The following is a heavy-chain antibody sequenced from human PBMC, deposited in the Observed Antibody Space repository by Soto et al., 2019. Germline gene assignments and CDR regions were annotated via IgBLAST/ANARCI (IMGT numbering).Heavy chain of an antibody. V-gene: IGHV1-18*04. Sequence: QVQLVQSGAEVKKPGASVKVSCKASGYTFTSYGVSWVRQAPGQGLEWMGWISGYNGNTNYAQKLQGRVTMTTDTSTSTAYMELRSLRSDATAVYYCARAGKYYYGSGSPYYSGMDVWGQGITVTVSS. J-gene: IGHJ6*02. CDR3: ARAGKYYYGSGSPYYSGMDV. CDR1: GYTFTSYG. D-gene: IGHD3-10*01. CDR2: ISGYNGNT.